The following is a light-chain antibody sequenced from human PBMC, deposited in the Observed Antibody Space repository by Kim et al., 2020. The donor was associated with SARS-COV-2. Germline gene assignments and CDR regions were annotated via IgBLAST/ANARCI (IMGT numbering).Light chain of an antibody. CDR2: QDT. J-gene: IGLJ3*02. V-gene: IGLV3-1*01. CDR3: QAWDSSAGV. CDR1: GLGDKF. Sequence: SYELTQPPSVSVSPGQTASITCSGSGLGDKFAFWYQQKPGQSPVLVIYQDTRRPSGIPERFSGSNSGNTATLTISGTQAMDEADSYCQAWDSSAGVFGGG.